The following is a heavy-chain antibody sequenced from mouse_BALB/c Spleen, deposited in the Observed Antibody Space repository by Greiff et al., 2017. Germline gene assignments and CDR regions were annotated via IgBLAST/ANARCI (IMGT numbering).Heavy chain of an antibody. D-gene: IGHD1-1*01. V-gene: IGHV14-3*02. J-gene: IGHJ4*01. CDR1: GFNIKDTY. CDR3: AKEVLRAMDY. Sequence: VQLQQTGAELVKPGASVKLSCTASGFNIKDTYMHWVKQRPEQGLEWIGRIDPANGNTKYDPKFQGKATITADTSSNTAYLQLSSLTSEDTAVYYCAKEVLRAMDYWGQGTSVTVSS. CDR2: IDPANGNT.